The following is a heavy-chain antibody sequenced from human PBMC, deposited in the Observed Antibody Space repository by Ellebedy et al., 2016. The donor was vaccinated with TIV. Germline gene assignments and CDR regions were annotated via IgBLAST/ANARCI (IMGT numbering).Heavy chain of an antibody. CDR1: GFIFSNAW. Sequence: GGSLRLSCAASGFIFSNAWMSWVRQAPGKGLEWVGRIKSKTEGGTTEYGAPVKGRFTISRDDSKNTLYLQINSLKTEDTAVYYCTTDAYDYVWGSYRRGLGGGYWGQGTLVTVSS. J-gene: IGHJ4*02. D-gene: IGHD3-16*02. CDR3: TTDAYDYVWGSYRRGLGGGY. CDR2: IKSKTEGGTT. V-gene: IGHV3-15*01.